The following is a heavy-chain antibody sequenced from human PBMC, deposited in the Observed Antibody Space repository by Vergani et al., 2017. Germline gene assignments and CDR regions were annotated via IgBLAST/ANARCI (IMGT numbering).Heavy chain of an antibody. J-gene: IGHJ6*02. D-gene: IGHD2-2*01. Sequence: QVQLVQSGAEVKKPGASVKVSCKASGYTFTGYYMHWVRQAPGQGLEWMGWINPNSGGTYYAQKFQGRVTMTRDTSISTAYMELSRLRSDDTAVYYCARPIVVVPAASRYYYYGMDVWGQGTTVTVSS. CDR2: INPNSGGT. V-gene: IGHV1-2*02. CDR1: GYTFTGYY. CDR3: ARPIVVVPAASRYYYYGMDV.